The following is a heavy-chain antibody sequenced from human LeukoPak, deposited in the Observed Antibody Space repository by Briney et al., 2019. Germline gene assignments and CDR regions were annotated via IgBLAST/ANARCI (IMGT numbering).Heavy chain of an antibody. Sequence: VKVSCKVSGYTLTELSMHWVRLAPGNGLEWMGGFDPEDGETIYAQKFQGRVTMTEDTSTDTANMELSSLRSEDPAVYYCAIILQRVAVADNFDYWGQGTLVTVSS. V-gene: IGHV1-24*01. CDR1: GYTLTELS. D-gene: IGHD6-19*01. J-gene: IGHJ4*02. CDR2: FDPEDGET. CDR3: AIILQRVAVADNFDY.